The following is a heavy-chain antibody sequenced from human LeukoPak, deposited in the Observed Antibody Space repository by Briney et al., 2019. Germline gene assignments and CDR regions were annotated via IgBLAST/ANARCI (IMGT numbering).Heavy chain of an antibody. D-gene: IGHD3-9*01. Sequence: GGSLRLSCAASGFTFDDYGMSWVRQAPGKGLEWVSGINWNGGSTGYADSVKGRFTISRDNAKNSLYLQMNSLRAEDTAVYYCARDGNDILTGYYPQPPDFDYWGQGTLVTVSS. CDR3: ARDGNDILTGYYPQPPDFDY. V-gene: IGHV3-20*04. CDR1: GFTFDDYG. J-gene: IGHJ4*02. CDR2: INWNGGST.